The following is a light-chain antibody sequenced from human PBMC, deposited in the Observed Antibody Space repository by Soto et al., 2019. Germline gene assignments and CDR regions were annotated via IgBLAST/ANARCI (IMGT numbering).Light chain of an antibody. J-gene: IGKJ1*01. Sequence: AIRMTQSPSSVSXSTXXXXTXXXRASQGISSYLAWYQQKPGKAPKLLIYKASTLKSGVPSRFSGSGSGTEFTLTISSLQPDDFATYYCQHYNIYSEAFGQGANVDIK. CDR2: KAS. V-gene: IGKV1-8*01. CDR1: QGISSY. CDR3: QHYNIYSEA.